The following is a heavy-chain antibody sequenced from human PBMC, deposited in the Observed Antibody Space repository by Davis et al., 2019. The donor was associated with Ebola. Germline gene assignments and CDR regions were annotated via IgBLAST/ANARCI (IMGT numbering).Heavy chain of an antibody. Sequence: GGSLRLSCAASGFTFSSYSMNWVRQAPGKGLEWVSYISSSGSTIYYADSVKGRFTISRDNAKNSLYLQMNSLRAEDTAVYYCASDSPSPLYYYYYGMDVWGQGTTVTVSS. CDR3: ASDSPSPLYYYYYGMDV. V-gene: IGHV3-48*04. CDR1: GFTFSSYS. J-gene: IGHJ6*02. CDR2: ISSSGSTI.